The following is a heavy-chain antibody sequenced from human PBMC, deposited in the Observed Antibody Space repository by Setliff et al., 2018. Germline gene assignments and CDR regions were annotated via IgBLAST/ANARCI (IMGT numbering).Heavy chain of an antibody. J-gene: IGHJ4*02. CDR1: GFTFSSYW. CDR3: ARDQGSYGYRAFDS. D-gene: IGHD3-16*01. CDR2: INWNGGST. Sequence: PGGSLRLSCAASGFTFSSYWMSWVRQAPGKGLEWVSGINWNGGSTGYADSVKGRFTISRDNAKSSLYLQMNSLRAEDTAVYYCARDQGSYGYRAFDSWGQGALVTVSS. V-gene: IGHV3-20*04.